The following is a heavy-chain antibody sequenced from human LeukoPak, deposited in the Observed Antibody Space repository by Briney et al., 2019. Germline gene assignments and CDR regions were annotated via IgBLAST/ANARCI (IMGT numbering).Heavy chain of an antibody. J-gene: IGHJ6*03. CDR3: AKDDGGSYYIYYYYMDV. V-gene: IGHV3-23*01. D-gene: IGHD1-26*01. CDR1: GFTFSNYG. Sequence: GGSLRLSCAASGFTFSNYGMSWVRQAPGKGLEWASAISGSGGRTYHADSVKGRFTISRDNSKNTLYLQMNSLRAEDTAVYYCAKDDGGSYYIYYYYMDVWGKGTTVTISS. CDR2: ISGSGGRT.